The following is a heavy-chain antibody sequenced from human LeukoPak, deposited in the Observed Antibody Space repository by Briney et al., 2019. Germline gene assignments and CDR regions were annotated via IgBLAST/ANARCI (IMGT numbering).Heavy chain of an antibody. D-gene: IGHD3-10*01. V-gene: IGHV3-21*04. CDR3: ASGYYGSGSYFGGPWFDP. J-gene: IGHJ5*02. Sequence: PGGSLRLSCAASGFTFSTYSMNWVRQAPGKGLEWVSSISSSSVYIYYADSVKGRFTISRDNAKNSLYLQMNSLRAEDTAVYYCASGYYGSGSYFGGPWFDPWGQGTLVTVSS. CDR1: GFTFSTYS. CDR2: ISSSSVYI.